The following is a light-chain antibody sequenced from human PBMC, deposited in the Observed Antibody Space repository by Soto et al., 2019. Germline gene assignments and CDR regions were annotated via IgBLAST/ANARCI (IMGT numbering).Light chain of an antibody. Sequence: QSALTQPASVSGSPGQSITISCTGTSSDIGGYNYVSWYQQYPGKAPKVMIYDVSNRPSGVSNRFSGSKSGSTASLTISGLQAEDEADYYCSSYTSSRSLEVFATGTKVTVL. CDR2: DVS. J-gene: IGLJ1*01. CDR3: SSYTSSRSLEV. V-gene: IGLV2-14*01. CDR1: SSDIGGYNY.